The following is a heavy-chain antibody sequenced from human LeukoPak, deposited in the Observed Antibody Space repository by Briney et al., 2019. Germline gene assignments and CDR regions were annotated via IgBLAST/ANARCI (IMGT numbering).Heavy chain of an antibody. CDR2: IKDDGSEN. CDR1: GFTFSSFW. CDR3: ATNGHSHAN. Sequence: PGGSLRHSCAASGFTFSSFWMSWVRQVPGKGLEWVANIKDDGSENHHVDSVRGRFTISRDNAKNSLYLQMNSLRAEDTAVYYCATNGHSHANWGQGTLVTVSS. D-gene: IGHD2-2*01. V-gene: IGHV3-7*01. J-gene: IGHJ4*02.